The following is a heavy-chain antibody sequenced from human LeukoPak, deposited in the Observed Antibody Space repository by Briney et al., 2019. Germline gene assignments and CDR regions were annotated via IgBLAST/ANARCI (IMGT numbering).Heavy chain of an antibody. CDR3: ARGLVATYYDFWSGYTKRWFDP. J-gene: IGHJ5*02. D-gene: IGHD3-3*01. Sequence: PSETLSLTCTVSGGSISSSSYYWGWIRQPPGKGLEWIGSIYYSGSTYYNPSLKSRVTISVDTSKNQFSLKLSSVTAADTAVYYCARGLVATYYDFWSGYTKRWFDPWGQGTLVTVSS. V-gene: IGHV4-39*07. CDR2: IYYSGST. CDR1: GGSISSSSYY.